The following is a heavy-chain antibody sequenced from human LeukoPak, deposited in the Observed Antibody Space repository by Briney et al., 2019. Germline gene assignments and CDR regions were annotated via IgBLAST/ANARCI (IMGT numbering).Heavy chain of an antibody. D-gene: IGHD1-26*01. V-gene: IGHV3-30-3*01. J-gene: IGHJ4*02. Sequence: SGGSLRLSCAASGFTFSSYAMHWVRQAPGKGLEWVAVISYDGSNKYYADSVKGRFTISRDNSKNTLYLQMNSLRAEDTAVYYCARDEDIVGATTGFAYWGQGTLVTVSS. CDR1: GFTFSSYA. CDR2: ISYDGSNK. CDR3: ARDEDIVGATTGFAY.